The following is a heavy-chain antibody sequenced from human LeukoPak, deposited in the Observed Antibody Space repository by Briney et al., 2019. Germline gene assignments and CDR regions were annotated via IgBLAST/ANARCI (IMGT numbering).Heavy chain of an antibody. J-gene: IGHJ5*02. Sequence: EASVKVSCKASGYTFTSYGIRWVRQAPGQGLEWMGWISAYNGNTNYAQKLQGRVTMTTDTSTSTAYMELRSLRSDDTAVYYCARENYGSGSYWFDPWGQGTLVTVSS. CDR1: GYTFTSYG. V-gene: IGHV1-18*01. CDR3: ARENYGSGSYWFDP. CDR2: ISAYNGNT. D-gene: IGHD3-10*01.